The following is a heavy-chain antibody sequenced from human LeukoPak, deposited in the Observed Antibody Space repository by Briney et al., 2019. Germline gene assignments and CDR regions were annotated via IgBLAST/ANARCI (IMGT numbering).Heavy chain of an antibody. CDR2: VSSSGTYT. CDR3: ARSPADSSGYHIVKEIDY. D-gene: IGHD3-22*01. CDR1: GFSFSVYY. Sequence: GGSLRLSCAASGFSFSVYYMTWIRQAPGKGLEWISYVSSSGTYTHYVDSVKGRFAISRDNAKNSLYLQLNSLRAEDTAVYYCARSPADSSGYHIVKEIDYWGQGTLVTVSS. V-gene: IGHV3-11*03. J-gene: IGHJ4*02.